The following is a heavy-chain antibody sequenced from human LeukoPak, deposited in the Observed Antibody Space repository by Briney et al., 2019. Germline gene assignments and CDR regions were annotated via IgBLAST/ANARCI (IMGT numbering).Heavy chain of an antibody. J-gene: IGHJ5*02. CDR1: GFTFSSYW. CDR2: IKQDGSEK. Sequence: PGGSLRLSCAASGFTFSSYWMSWVRQAPGKGLEWVANIKQDGSEKYYVDSVKGRFTISRDNAKNSLYLQMNSLRAEDTAVYYCARDQARWIGDNWFDPWGQGTLVTVSS. D-gene: IGHD3-10*01. V-gene: IGHV3-7*01. CDR3: ARDQARWIGDNWFDP.